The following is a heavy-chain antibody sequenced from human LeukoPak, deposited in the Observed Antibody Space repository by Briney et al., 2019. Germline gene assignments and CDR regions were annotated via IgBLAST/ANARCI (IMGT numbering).Heavy chain of an antibody. CDR2: ISGSGGST. V-gene: IGHV3-23*01. J-gene: IGHJ4*02. CDR1: GFTFSSYA. Sequence: GGSLRLSCAASGFTFSSYAMSWVRQAPGKGLEWVSGISGSGGSTYYADSVKGRFTISRDNSKNTLYLQMNSLRAEDTAVYYCAKGHQDYYDSSGYFFFDYWGQGTLVTVSS. CDR3: AKGHQDYYDSSGYFFFDY. D-gene: IGHD3-22*01.